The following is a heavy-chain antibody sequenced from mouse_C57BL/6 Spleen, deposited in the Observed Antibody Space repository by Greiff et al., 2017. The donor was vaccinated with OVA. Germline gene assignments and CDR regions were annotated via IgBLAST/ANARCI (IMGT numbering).Heavy chain of an antibody. CDR1: GFNIKDYY. CDR2: IDPEDGET. CDR3: ARDRGNYERFAY. J-gene: IGHJ3*01. V-gene: IGHV14-2*01. Sequence: EVQGVESGAELVKPGASVKLSCTASGFNIKDYYMHWVKQRTEQGLEWIGRIDPEDGETKYAPKFQGKATITADTSSNTAYLQLSSLTSEDTAVYYCARDRGNYERFAYWGQGTLVTVSA. D-gene: IGHD2-1*01.